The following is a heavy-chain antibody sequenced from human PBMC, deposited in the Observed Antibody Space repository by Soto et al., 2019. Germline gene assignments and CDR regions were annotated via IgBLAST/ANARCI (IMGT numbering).Heavy chain of an antibody. V-gene: IGHV1-18*01. J-gene: IGHJ4*02. CDR3: ARQLATAFDY. CDR2: ISPYNGNT. D-gene: IGHD6-13*01. Sequence: QVQLVQSGADVKKTGASVKVSCNASGYTFTNYNINWVRQAPGQGLEWVGWISPYNGNTYYAQKFHGRVTMTTDTSTSTVYMELRSLRSDDTALYYCARQLATAFDYWGQGTLVTVSS. CDR1: GYTFTNYN.